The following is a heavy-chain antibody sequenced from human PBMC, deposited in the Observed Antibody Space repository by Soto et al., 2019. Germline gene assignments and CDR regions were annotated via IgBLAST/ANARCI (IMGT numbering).Heavy chain of an antibody. CDR2: ISGSGGST. D-gene: IGHD4-17*01. CDR1: GFTFSSYA. CDR3: AKSGLAFDDYGDYDGGYYYYYMDV. V-gene: IGHV3-23*01. J-gene: IGHJ6*03. Sequence: GGSLRLSCAASGFTFSSYAMSWVRQAPGKGLEWVSAISGSGGSTYYADSVKGRFTISRDNSKNTLYLQMNSLRAEDTAVYYCAKSGLAFDDYGDYDGGYYYYYMDVWGKGTTVTVSS.